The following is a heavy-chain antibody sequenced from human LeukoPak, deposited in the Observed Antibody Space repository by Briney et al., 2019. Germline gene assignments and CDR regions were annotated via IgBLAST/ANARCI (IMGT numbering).Heavy chain of an antibody. D-gene: IGHD6-19*01. CDR1: GGSISSSSYY. CDR2: IYYSGST. CDR3: ARPYSSGWYGIDY. V-gene: IGHV4-39*01. J-gene: IGHJ4*02. Sequence: SETLSLTCTVSGGSISSSSYYWGWIRQPPGKGLEWIGSIYYSGSTYYNPSLKSRVTISVDTSKNQSSLKLSSVTAADTAVYYCARPYSSGWYGIDYWGQGTLVTVSS.